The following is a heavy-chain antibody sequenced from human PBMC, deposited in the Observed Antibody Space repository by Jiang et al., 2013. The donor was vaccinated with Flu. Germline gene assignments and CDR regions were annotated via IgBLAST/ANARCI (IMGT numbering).Heavy chain of an antibody. CDR3: ARHWRSGGVPDSNWNY. CDR2: SIPLTLKP. V-gene: IGHV5-51*01. J-gene: IGHJ4*02. Sequence: QLVESGAEVKKPGESLKISCKGFGYSLPATGSAGCARCPGKAWSGWGSSIPLTLKPDTARPSKGQVTMSADKSISTAYLQWSSLKASDTAMYYCARHWRSGGVPDSNWNYWGQGTLVTVSS. D-gene: IGHD1-1*01. CDR1: GYSLPATG.